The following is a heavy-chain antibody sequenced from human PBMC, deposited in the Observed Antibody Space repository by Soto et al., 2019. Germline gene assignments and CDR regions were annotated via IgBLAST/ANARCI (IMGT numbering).Heavy chain of an antibody. CDR2: IKQDGSEK. V-gene: IGHV3-7*01. CDR3: ARVGPPTYSYDSSGYRRGFDY. D-gene: IGHD3-22*01. CDR1: GFTFSSYW. J-gene: IGHJ4*02. Sequence: GGSLRLSCAVSGFTFSSYWMSWVRQAPGKGLEWVANIKQDGSEKYYVDSVKGRFTISRDNAKNSLYLQMNSLRAEDTAVYYCARVGPPTYSYDSSGYRRGFDYWGQGTLVTVSS.